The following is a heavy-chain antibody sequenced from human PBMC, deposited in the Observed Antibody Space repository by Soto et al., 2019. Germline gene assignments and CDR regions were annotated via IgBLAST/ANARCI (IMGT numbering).Heavy chain of an antibody. J-gene: IGHJ5*01. D-gene: IGHD6-13*01. CDR2: IYPGDSAT. CDR1: GKSFTAWW. CDR3: ASLPAVGRRNWFYS. V-gene: IGHV5-51*01. Sequence: PGEYLKISCKGSGKSFTAWWIALVRQMPGKPLEWMGIIYPGDSATRYSPSFQGQVTISADKSISTAYLQWSSLKASDTAMYYFASLPAVGRRNWFYSCRQGTLVTVSS.